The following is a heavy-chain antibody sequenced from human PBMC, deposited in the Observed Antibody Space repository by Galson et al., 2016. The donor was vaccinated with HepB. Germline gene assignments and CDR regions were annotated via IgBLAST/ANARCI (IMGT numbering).Heavy chain of an antibody. CDR3: AKEGPFNFFTFWFDP. J-gene: IGHJ5*02. V-gene: IGHV3-23*01. Sequence: SLRLSCAASGFTFSSYAMSWVCQAPGKGLEWVSTISASGDITYYADSVKGRFTIPRDNSMNTLYLQMNSLRAEDTAVNNCAKEGPFNFFTFWFDPWGQGTPVTVSS. CDR1: GFTFSSYA. CDR2: ISASGDIT. D-gene: IGHD2/OR15-2a*01.